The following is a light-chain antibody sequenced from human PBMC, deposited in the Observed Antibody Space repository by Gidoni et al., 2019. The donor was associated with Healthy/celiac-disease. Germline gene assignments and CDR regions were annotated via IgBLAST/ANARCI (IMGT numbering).Light chain of an antibody. Sequence: QMTQSPSSLSASVGDRVTITCQASQDISNYLNWYQQKPGKAPKLLIYDASNLETGVPSRFSGSGSGTDFTITISSLQAEDIATYYCQQYDNLPLTFGGGTKVEIK. V-gene: IGKV1-33*01. CDR2: DAS. CDR1: QDISNY. J-gene: IGKJ4*01. CDR3: QQYDNLPLT.